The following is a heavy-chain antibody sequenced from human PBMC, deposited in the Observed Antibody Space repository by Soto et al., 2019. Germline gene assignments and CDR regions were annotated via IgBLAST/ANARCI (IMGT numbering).Heavy chain of an antibody. J-gene: IGHJ4*02. CDR3: ASRNYYASGSYYLYYFDF. Sequence: GGSLRLSCAASGFIFSNYAMNWVRQAPGKGLEWVSGIRGSGDSTYYADSVKGRFTISRDNSKNTLDLQMNSLRAEDTAVYYCASRNYYASGSYYLYYFDFWGQGTLVTVSS. D-gene: IGHD3-10*01. V-gene: IGHV3-23*01. CDR1: GFIFSNYA. CDR2: IRGSGDST.